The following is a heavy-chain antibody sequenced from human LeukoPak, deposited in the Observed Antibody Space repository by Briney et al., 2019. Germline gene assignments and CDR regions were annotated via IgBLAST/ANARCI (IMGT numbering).Heavy chain of an antibody. J-gene: IGHJ4*02. V-gene: IGHV3-66*01. Sequence: GGSLRLSCAASGFTVSSNYMTWVRQAPGKGLEWVSVIYRGGSTYYADSVKGRCTISRDNSKNTLFLQMNSLRAEDTAVYYCASSSGWYNSFDYRVLATLATVSS. D-gene: IGHD6-19*01. CDR1: GFTVSSNY. CDR3: ASSSGWYNSFDY. CDR2: IYRGGST.